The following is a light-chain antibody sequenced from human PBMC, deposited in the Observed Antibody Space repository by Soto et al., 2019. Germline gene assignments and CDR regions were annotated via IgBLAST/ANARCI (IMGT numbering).Light chain of an antibody. V-gene: IGLV2-11*01. J-gene: IGLJ1*01. CDR2: DVT. CDR1: ANDVGGHNY. CDR3: YSYAGTYTFV. Sequence: QPALTQPRSVSGSPGQSATISCNRTANDVGGHNYVSWYQQHPGEAPKLLIYDVTERPSGVPDRFSGSKSGNTASLNISGLQPEDEADYYCYSYAGTYTFVFGTGTKVTVL.